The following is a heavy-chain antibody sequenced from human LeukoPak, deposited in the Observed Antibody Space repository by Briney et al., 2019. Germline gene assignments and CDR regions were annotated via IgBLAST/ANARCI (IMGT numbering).Heavy chain of an antibody. CDR2: INHSGST. Sequence: GSLRLSCTASGFTFGDYAMSWVRQPPGKGLEWIGEINHSGSTNYNPSLQNRVTISVDTSKKQFSLKVTSVTATDTAVYYCARRPHSSTSGYYYSVDVWGKGTTVAVSS. J-gene: IGHJ6*04. CDR1: GFTFGDYA. D-gene: IGHD6-13*01. V-gene: IGHV4-34*01. CDR3: ARRPHSSTSGYYYSVDV.